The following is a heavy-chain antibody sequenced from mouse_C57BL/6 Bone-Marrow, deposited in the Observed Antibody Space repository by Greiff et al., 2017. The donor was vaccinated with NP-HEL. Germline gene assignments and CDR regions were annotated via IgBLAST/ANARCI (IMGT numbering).Heavy chain of an antibody. D-gene: IGHD2-1*01. CDR2: IYPGGGYT. CDR3: ARSLYGNYGMDY. V-gene: IGHV1-63*01. CDR1: GYTFTNYW. Sequence: VQLQQSGAELVRPGTSVKMPCKASGYTFTNYWIGWAKQRPGHGLEWIGDIYPGGGYTNYNEKFKGKATLTADTSSSTAYMQFSSLTSEDAAIYYCARSLYGNYGMDYWGQGTSVTVSS. J-gene: IGHJ4*01.